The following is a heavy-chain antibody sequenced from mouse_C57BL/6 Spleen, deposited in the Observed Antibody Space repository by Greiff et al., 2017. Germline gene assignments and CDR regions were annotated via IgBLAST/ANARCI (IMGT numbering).Heavy chain of an antibody. D-gene: IGHD2-5*01. CDR1: GFNIKDDY. J-gene: IGHJ4*01. CDR2: IDPENGDT. V-gene: IGHV14-4*01. Sequence: VQLQQSGAELVRPGASVKLSCPASGFNIKDDYMHWVKQRPEQGLEWIGWIDPENGDTEYASKFQGKATITADTSSNTAYLQLSSLTSEDTAVYYCTTGYSNPYAMDYWGQGTSVTVSS. CDR3: TTGYSNPYAMDY.